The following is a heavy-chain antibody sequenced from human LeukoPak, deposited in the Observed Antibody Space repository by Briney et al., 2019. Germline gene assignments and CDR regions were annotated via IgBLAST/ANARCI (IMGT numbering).Heavy chain of an antibody. D-gene: IGHD5-18*01. CDR2: IYYSGST. Sequence: SQTLSLTCTVSGGSISSGGYYWSWIRQHPGKGLEWIGYIYYSGSTYYNPSLKSRVTISVDTSKNQFSLKLSSVTAADTAVYYCQRANVDTAMGRYYYYGMDVWGQGTTVTVSS. V-gene: IGHV4-31*03. CDR1: GGSISSGGYY. J-gene: IGHJ6*02. CDR3: QRANVDTAMGRYYYYGMDV.